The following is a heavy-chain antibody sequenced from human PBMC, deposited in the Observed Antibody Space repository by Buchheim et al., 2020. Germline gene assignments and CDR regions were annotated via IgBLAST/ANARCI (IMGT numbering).Heavy chain of an antibody. J-gene: IGHJ5*02. CDR2: ISYSGST. CDR3: ARMGMGYGGQWFDP. Sequence: QLQLQESGSGLVKPSQTLSLTCAVSGGSISSGGYSWSWIRQPPGKGLEWIGYISYSGSTYYNPSLKSRVTISVDTSKNQFSLKLSSVTAADTAVYYCARMGMGYGGQWFDPWGQGIL. V-gene: IGHV4-30-2*01. D-gene: IGHD4-23*01. CDR1: GGSISSGGYS.